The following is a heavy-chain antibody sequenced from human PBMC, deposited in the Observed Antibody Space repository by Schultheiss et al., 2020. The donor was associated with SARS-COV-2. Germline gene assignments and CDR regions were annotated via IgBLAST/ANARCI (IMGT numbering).Heavy chain of an antibody. CDR3: ARDGVFGVVINYYYYMDV. Sequence: GGSLRLSCAASGFTFSSYSMNWVRQAPGKGLEWVSYISSSSSTIYYADSVKGRFTISRDNAKNSLYLQMNSLRAEDTAVYYCARDGVFGVVINYYYYMDVWGKGTTVSV. J-gene: IGHJ6*03. CDR1: GFTFSSYS. V-gene: IGHV3-48*01. D-gene: IGHD3-3*01. CDR2: ISSSSSTI.